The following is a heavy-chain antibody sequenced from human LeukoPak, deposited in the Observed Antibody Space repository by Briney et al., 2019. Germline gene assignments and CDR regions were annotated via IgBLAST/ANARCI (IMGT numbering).Heavy chain of an antibody. Sequence: PSETLSLTCTVSGGSISSSISYWGWIRQPPGEGLEWIGSIYYRGTTYYNPSLKSRVTISVDTSKNQFSLNLNSVTAADTAIYYCATHVSIVAPATLNYGDNWFDPWGQGTLVIVSS. CDR1: GGSISSSISY. V-gene: IGHV4-39*01. D-gene: IGHD2-2*01. CDR2: IYYRGTT. CDR3: ATHVSIVAPATLNYGDNWFDP. J-gene: IGHJ5*02.